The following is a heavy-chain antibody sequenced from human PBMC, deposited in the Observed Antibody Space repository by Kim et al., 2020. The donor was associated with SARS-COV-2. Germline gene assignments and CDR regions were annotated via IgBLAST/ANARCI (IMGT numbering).Heavy chain of an antibody. CDR2: THPTSGRT. CDR3: AREPEGTGKLDN. Sequence: ASVKVSCKTSGYGFGTYYIHWVRQAPGQGLEWMGLTHPTSGRTNFAQNFQGRVTMITDTSTATVYMDLTSLRSGDTAGYYCAREPEGTGKLDNWGQGTLV. V-gene: IGHV1-46*01. CDR1: GYGFGTYY. J-gene: IGHJ4*02. D-gene: IGHD1-1*01.